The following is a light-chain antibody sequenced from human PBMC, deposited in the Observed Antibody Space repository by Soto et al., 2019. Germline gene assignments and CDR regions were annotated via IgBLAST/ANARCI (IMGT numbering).Light chain of an antibody. V-gene: IGLV2-23*01. J-gene: IGLJ1*01. CDR2: EGN. CDR1: SSDVGGYNL. Sequence: QSALTQPASVSGSPGQSITISCSGTSSDVGGYNLVSWYQQHPGKAPKLMFYEGNKRPSGVSNRFSGSRSGNTASLTISGLQAEDEADYYCCSYTRSTTYVFGSGTKVTVL. CDR3: CSYTRSTTYV.